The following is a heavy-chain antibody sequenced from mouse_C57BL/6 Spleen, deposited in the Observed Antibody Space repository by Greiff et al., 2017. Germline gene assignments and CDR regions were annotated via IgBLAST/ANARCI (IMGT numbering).Heavy chain of an antibody. CDR3: ASDPYGYYAMDY. Sequence: VQLQQSGAELVRPGSSVKLSCKASGYTFTSYWMHWVKQRPIQGLEWIGNIDPSDSANHYNHKFKDKATLTVDKSSSTAYMQLSSLTSEDSAVYCCASDPYGYYAMDYWGQGTSVTVSS. CDR2: IDPSDSAN. V-gene: IGHV1-52*01. J-gene: IGHJ4*01. CDR1: GYTFTSYW. D-gene: IGHD1-1*02.